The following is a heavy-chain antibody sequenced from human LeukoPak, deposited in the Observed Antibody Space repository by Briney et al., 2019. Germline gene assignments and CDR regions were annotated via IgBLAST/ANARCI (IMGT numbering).Heavy chain of an antibody. CDR1: GGSISSSSYY. Sequence: SETLSLTCTVSGGSISSSSYYWGGIRQPPGKGLEWIGSIYYSGSTYYNPSLKSRVTISVDTSKNQFSLKLSSVTAADTAVYYCARHRLAYCGGDCPAGGAFDIWGQGTMVTVSS. CDR3: ARHRLAYCGGDCPAGGAFDI. D-gene: IGHD2-21*02. CDR2: IYYSGST. J-gene: IGHJ3*02. V-gene: IGHV4-39*07.